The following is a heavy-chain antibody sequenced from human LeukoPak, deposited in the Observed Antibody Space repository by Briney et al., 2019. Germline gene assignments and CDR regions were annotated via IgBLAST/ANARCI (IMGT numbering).Heavy chain of an antibody. D-gene: IGHD3-10*01. CDR2: ISAYNGNT. V-gene: IGHV1-18*01. Sequence: ATVKVSCKASGYTFTSYGISWVRQAPGQGLEWMGWISAYNGNTNYAQKLQGRVTMTTDTPTSTAYMELRSLRSDDTAVYYCARVRTMVRGVIMRAVDYWGQGTLVTVSS. CDR1: GYTFTSYG. J-gene: IGHJ4*02. CDR3: ARVRTMVRGVIMRAVDY.